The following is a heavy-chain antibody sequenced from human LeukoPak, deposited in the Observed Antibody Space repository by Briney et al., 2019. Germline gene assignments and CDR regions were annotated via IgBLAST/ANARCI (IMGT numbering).Heavy chain of an antibody. CDR1: GGSISSGGYS. CDR3: ARGIPYGVYWYFDL. D-gene: IGHD4-17*01. CDR2: IYHSEST. J-gene: IGHJ2*01. V-gene: IGHV4-30-2*01. Sequence: SQTLSLTCAVSGGSISSGGYSWSWIRQPPGKGLEWIGYIYHSESTYYNPSLKSRVTISVDRSKNQFSLKLSSVTAADTAVYYCARGIPYGVYWYFDLWGRGTLVTVSS.